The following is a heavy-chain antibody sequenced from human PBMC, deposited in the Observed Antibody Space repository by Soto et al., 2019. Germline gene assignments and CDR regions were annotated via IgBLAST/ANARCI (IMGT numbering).Heavy chain of an antibody. V-gene: IGHV3-66*01. D-gene: IGHD1-20*01. CDR3: EIGSWYNWNDEKVDY. Sequence: EVQLLESGGGLVQPGGSLRLSCAASGFTVSSNYMSWVRQARGKGLEWGSGIYSGGSTYYADSVKCRFTISRDNSKNTRYLQMKSLRAEDTAVYYCEIGSWYNWNDEKVDYWGQGTLVTVSS. J-gene: IGHJ4*02. CDR1: GFTVSSNY. CDR2: IYSGGST.